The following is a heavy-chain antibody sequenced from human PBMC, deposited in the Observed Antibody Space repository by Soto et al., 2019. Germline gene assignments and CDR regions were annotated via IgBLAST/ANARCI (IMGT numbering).Heavy chain of an antibody. V-gene: IGHV1-69*13. CDR1: GGTFSSYA. CDR3: ARGLYSSGRPLFDY. J-gene: IGHJ4*02. CDR2: IIPIFGTA. D-gene: IGHD6-19*01. Sequence: ASVKVSCKASGGTFSSYAISWVRQAPGQGREWMGGIIPIFGTANYAQKFQGRVTITADESTSTAYMELSSLRSEDTAVDYCARGLYSSGRPLFDYWGQGXLVTVSS.